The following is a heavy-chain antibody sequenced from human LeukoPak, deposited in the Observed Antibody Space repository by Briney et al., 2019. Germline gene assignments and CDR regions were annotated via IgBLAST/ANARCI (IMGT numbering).Heavy chain of an antibody. D-gene: IGHD6-13*01. V-gene: IGHV4-59*01. J-gene: IGHJ4*02. CDR1: GGSISSYY. CDR3: ASYGAKGGYYYDY. Sequence: SETLSPTCTVSGGSISSYYWSWIRQPPGKGLEWIGYIYYSGSTNYNPSLKSRVTISVDTSKNQFSLKLSSVTAADTAVYYCASYGAKGGYYYDYWGQGTLVTVSS. CDR2: IYYSGST.